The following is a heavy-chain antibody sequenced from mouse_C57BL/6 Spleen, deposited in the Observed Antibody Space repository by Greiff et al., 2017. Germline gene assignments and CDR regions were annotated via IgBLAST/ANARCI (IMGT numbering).Heavy chain of an antibody. J-gene: IGHJ3*01. Sequence: QVQLQQPGAELVKPGASVKLSCKASGYTFTSYWMHWVKQRPGQGLEWIGMIHPNSGSTNYNEKFKSKATLTVDKSSSTAYMQLSSLTSEDSAVYYCAKPLSDYDGGPFAYWGQGTLVTVSA. V-gene: IGHV1-64*01. CDR2: IHPNSGST. CDR3: AKPLSDYDGGPFAY. CDR1: GYTFTSYW. D-gene: IGHD2-4*01.